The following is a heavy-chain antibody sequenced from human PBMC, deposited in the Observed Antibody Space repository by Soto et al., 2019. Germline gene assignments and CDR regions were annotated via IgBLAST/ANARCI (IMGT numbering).Heavy chain of an antibody. CDR2: IWYDGSNK. CDR1: GFAVSGSR. CDR3: ARDVDIVATTDAFDI. V-gene: IGHV3-33*01. J-gene: IGHJ3*02. D-gene: IGHD5-12*01. Sequence: LSFTATGFAVSGSRMHWVPQVTSKVLEWVAVIWYDGSNKYYADSVKGRFTSSRDNSKNTLYLQMNSLRAEDTAVYSCARDVDIVATTDAFDICGQGTMGPVAS.